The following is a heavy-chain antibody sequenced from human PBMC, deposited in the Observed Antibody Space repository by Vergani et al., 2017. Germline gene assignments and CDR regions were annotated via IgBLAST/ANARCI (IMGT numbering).Heavy chain of an antibody. CDR1: GFTFSSYA. CDR2: ISGSGGST. V-gene: IGHV3-23*01. D-gene: IGHD3-3*01. CDR3: AKEGYDFCSGYPSYYYMDV. Sequence: EVQLLESGGGLVQPGGSLRRSCAASGFTFSSYAMSWVRQAPGKGLEWVSAISGSGGSTYYADSVKGRFTISRDNSKNTLYLQMNSLRAADTAVYYCAKEGYDFCSGYPSYYYMDVWGQGTTVTVSS. J-gene: IGHJ6*03.